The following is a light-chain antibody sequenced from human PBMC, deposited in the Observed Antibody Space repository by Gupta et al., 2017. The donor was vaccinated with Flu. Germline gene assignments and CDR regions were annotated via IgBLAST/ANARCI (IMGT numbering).Light chain of an antibody. Sequence: QSVLTQPPSVSAAPGQRVTISCSGTYSNIGAGYDVHWYQRLPGTAPKLLIHSNSKRPSGVPDRFSASKSGTSASLVITGLQSEDEADYYCQSYDSRLTVVLGGGTKLTVL. CDR3: QSYDSRLTVV. J-gene: IGLJ2*01. CDR1: YSNIGAGYD. CDR2: SNS. V-gene: IGLV1-40*01.